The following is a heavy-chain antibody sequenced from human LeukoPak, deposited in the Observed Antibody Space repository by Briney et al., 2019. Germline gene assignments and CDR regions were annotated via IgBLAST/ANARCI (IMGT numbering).Heavy chain of an antibody. CDR3: AREIFGVVPIGY. V-gene: IGHV3-74*01. CDR2: INSDGSST. D-gene: IGHD3-3*01. CDR1: GFTFSSCW. Sequence: GGSLRLSCAASGFTFSSCWMHWVRHAPGKGLVWVSRINSDGSSTSYADSVKGRFTISRDNAKNTLYLQMNSLRAEDTAVYYCAREIFGVVPIGYWGQGTLVTVSS. J-gene: IGHJ4*02.